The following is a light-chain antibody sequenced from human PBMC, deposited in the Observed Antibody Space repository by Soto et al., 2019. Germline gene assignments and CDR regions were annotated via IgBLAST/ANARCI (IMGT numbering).Light chain of an antibody. CDR3: QHYDSSSIT. J-gene: IGKJ5*01. CDR2: GAA. Sequence: EIVLTQSPDTLSLSPGERATLSCRASQRLTSNSLAWYQHKPGQAPRLLIFGAASRATGIPDTFSGSGSGTDFTLTISRLEPEDFAVYYCQHYDSSSITFGQGTRLEIK. V-gene: IGKV3-20*01. CDR1: QRLTSNS.